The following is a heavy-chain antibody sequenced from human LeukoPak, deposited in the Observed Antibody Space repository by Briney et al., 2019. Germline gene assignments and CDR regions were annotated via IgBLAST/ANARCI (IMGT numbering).Heavy chain of an antibody. CDR3: ARVTTVTTVVTY. Sequence: SETLSLTCTVSGGSISSGDYYWSWIRQPPGKGLEWIGYIYYSGSTYYNPSLKSRVTISVDTSKNQFSLKLSSVTAADTAVYYCARVTTVTTVVTYWGQGTTVTVSS. CDR2: IYYSGST. V-gene: IGHV4-30-4*01. CDR1: GGSISSGDYY. D-gene: IGHD4-17*01. J-gene: IGHJ6*02.